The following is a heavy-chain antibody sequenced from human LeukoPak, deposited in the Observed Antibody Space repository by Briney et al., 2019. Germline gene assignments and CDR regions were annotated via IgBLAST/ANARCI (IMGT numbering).Heavy chain of an antibody. CDR2: IYYSGST. D-gene: IGHD2-15*01. CDR1: GGSISSYY. CDR3: ARDPVAVGWFDP. Sequence: SETLSLTCTVSGGSISSYYWSWIRQPPGKGLEWIGYIYYSGSTNYNPSLKSRVTISVDTSKNQFSLKLSSVTAVDTAVYYCARDPVAVGWFDPWGQGTLVTVSS. J-gene: IGHJ5*02. V-gene: IGHV4-59*01.